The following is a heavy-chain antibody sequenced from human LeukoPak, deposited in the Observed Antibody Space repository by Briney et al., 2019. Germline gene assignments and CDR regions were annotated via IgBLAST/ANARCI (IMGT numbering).Heavy chain of an antibody. Sequence: PSETPSLTCAVYGGSFSGYYWSWIRQPPGKGLEWIGEINHSGSTNYNPSLKSRVTISVDTSKNQFSLKLGSVTAADTAVYYCARLSALLNGFDPWGQGTLVTVSS. V-gene: IGHV4-34*01. CDR3: ARLSALLNGFDP. J-gene: IGHJ5*02. CDR2: INHSGST. CDR1: GGSFSGYY. D-gene: IGHD2/OR15-2a*01.